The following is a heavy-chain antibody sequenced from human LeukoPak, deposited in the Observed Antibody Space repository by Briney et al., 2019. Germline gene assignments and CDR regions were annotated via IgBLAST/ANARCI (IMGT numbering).Heavy chain of an antibody. V-gene: IGHV4-38-2*02. CDR1: GYSISSGYY. Sequence: SEPLSLTCTVSGYSISSGYYWGWLRQPPGKGLEWIGSFYHSGSTYYNPSLKSRVTISLDTSKNQFSLKLSSVTAADTAVYYCARGMDTAMVPIDYWGQGTLVTVSS. J-gene: IGHJ4*02. CDR2: FYHSGST. D-gene: IGHD5-18*01. CDR3: ARGMDTAMVPIDY.